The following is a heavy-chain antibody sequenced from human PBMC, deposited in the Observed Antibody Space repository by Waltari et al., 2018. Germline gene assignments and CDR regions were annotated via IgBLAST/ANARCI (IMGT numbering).Heavy chain of an antibody. D-gene: IGHD3-16*01. V-gene: IGHV3-23*01. CDR3: AKRGHTYYYYYYGMDV. CDR2: ISGSGGST. J-gene: IGHJ6*02. Sequence: EVQLLESGGGLVQPGGSLRLSCAASGFTFSSYAMSWVRQAPGKGLEWVAAISGSGGSTYYADSVKGRFTISRDNSKNTLYLQMNSLRAEDTAVYYCAKRGHTYYYYYYGMDVWGQGTTVTVSS. CDR1: GFTFSSYA.